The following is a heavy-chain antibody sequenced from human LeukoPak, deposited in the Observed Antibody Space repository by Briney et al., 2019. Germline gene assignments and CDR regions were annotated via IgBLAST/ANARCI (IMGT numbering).Heavy chain of an antibody. CDR1: GFTFSNSG. CDR2: IQYGGINK. J-gene: IGHJ4*02. D-gene: IGHD2-8*01. Sequence: PGGSLRLSCAASGFTFSNSGMHWVRQAPGKGLEWVTFIQYGGINKDYADFVKGRFTISRDNSRNTLYLQMNSLRAEDTAVYYCAQSYMYGFHYWGQGTLVTVSS. V-gene: IGHV3-30*02. CDR3: AQSYMYGFHY.